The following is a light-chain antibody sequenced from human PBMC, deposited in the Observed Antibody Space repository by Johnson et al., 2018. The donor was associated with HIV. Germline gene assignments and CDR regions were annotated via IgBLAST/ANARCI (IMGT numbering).Light chain of an antibody. CDR1: SSNIGNNL. Sequence: QSVLTQPPSVSAPPGQKVTISCSGSSSNIGNNLASWYQQLPGTAPKLLIYANNKRPSGIPDRFSGSKSGTSATLGIPGLQPGDEADYYCGTWDSSLSAFYVFGTGTKVTVL. CDR3: GTWDSSLSAFYV. V-gene: IGLV1-51*02. J-gene: IGLJ1*01. CDR2: ANN.